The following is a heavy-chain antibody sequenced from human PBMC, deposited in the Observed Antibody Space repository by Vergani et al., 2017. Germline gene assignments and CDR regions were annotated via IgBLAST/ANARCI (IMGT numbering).Heavy chain of an antibody. V-gene: IGHV4-4*07. CDR2: IYTSGST. CDR1: GGSISSYY. Sequence: QVQLQESGPGLVKPSETLSLTCTVSGGSISSYYWSWIREPAGKGLEWIGRIYTSGSTNYNPSLKSRVTMSVDTSKKQFSLKLSAVTAADTAVYYCARERRSIAAAGISSAVDYWGQGTLVTVSS. J-gene: IGHJ4*02. CDR3: ARERRSIAAAGISSAVDY. D-gene: IGHD6-13*01.